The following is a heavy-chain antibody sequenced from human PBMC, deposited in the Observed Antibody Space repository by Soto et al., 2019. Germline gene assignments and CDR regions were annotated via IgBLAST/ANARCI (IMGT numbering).Heavy chain of an antibody. CDR1: GFTFSSYA. CDR3: AKSGNLNIVLVPAAPYYFDY. V-gene: IGHV3-23*01. Sequence: GGSLALSCAASGFTFSSYAMSWVRQAAGKGLECVSAISGSGGSTYYADSVKGRFTISRDNSKNTLYLQMNSLRAEDTAVYYCAKSGNLNIVLVPAAPYYFDYWGQGTLVTVSS. J-gene: IGHJ4*02. CDR2: ISGSGGST. D-gene: IGHD2-2*01.